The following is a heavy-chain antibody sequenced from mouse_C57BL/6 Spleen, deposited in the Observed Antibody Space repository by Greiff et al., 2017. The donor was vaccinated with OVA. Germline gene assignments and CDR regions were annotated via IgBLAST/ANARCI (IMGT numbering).Heavy chain of an antibody. CDR3: ARRWLLRSAMDY. CDR1: GFTFSDYG. D-gene: IGHD2-3*01. V-gene: IGHV5-17*01. CDR2: ISSGSSTI. J-gene: IGHJ4*01. Sequence: EVMLVESGGGLVKPGGSLKLSCAASGFTFSDYGMHWVRQAPEKGLEWVAYISSGSSTIYYADTVKGRFTISRDNAKNTLFLQMTSLRSEDTAMYYCARRWLLRSAMDYWGQGTSVTVSS.